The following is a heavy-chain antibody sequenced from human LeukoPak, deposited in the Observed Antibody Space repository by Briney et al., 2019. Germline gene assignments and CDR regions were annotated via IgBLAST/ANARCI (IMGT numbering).Heavy chain of an antibody. CDR1: GGSMSTYY. CDR2: IYYSGST. CDR3: ARVVYSGSWGYFDY. J-gene: IGHJ4*02. D-gene: IGHD3-10*01. Sequence: SETLSLTCTVSGGSMSTYYWSWIRQSPGKGLEWIGYIYYSGSTSYNPSLRSRLTISIDTSKTQFYLKLSSVTAADTAVYYCARVVYSGSWGYFDYWGQGILVTVSS. V-gene: IGHV4-59*01.